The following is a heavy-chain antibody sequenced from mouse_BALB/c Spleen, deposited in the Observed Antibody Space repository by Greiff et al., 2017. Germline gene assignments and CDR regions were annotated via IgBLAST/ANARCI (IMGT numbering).Heavy chain of an antibody. J-gene: IGHJ2*01. V-gene: IGHV3-6*02. Sequence: EVQLQESGPGLVKPSQSLSLTCSVTGYSITSGYYWNWIRQFPGNKLEWMGYISYDGSNNYNPSLKNRISITRDTSKNQFFLKLNSVTTEDTATYYCARGPGDFDYWGQGTTLTVSS. CDR1: GYSITSGYY. CDR2: ISYDGSN. CDR3: ARGPGDFDY.